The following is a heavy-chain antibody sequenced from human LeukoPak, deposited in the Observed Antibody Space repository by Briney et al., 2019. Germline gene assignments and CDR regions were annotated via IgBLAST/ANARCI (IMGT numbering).Heavy chain of an antibody. CDR3: ASGGGADYWSGYYLDY. Sequence: ASMKVSCKASRYTFTGYYLHWVRQAPGQGLEWMGWTNPNSGGTNYAQNFQGRVTMTRDTSISTAYLELSRLRSDDTAVYYCASGGGADYWSGYYLDYWGQGTLVTVSS. CDR2: TNPNSGGT. V-gene: IGHV1-2*02. CDR1: RYTFTGYY. D-gene: IGHD3-3*01. J-gene: IGHJ4*02.